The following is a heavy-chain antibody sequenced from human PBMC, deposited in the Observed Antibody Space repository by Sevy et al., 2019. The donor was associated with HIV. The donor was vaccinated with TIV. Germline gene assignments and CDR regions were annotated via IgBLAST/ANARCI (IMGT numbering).Heavy chain of an antibody. Sequence: GGSLRLSCAASGFTFSDYYMSWIRQAPGKGLEWVSYISGSGSTIYYADSVKGRFTISRDNAKNSLYLQMNSLRAEDTAVYYCASIVLMVYAIPLPGMDVWGQGTTVTVSS. J-gene: IGHJ6*02. V-gene: IGHV3-11*01. CDR1: GFTFSDYY. CDR3: ASIVLMVYAIPLPGMDV. D-gene: IGHD2-8*01. CDR2: ISGSGSTI.